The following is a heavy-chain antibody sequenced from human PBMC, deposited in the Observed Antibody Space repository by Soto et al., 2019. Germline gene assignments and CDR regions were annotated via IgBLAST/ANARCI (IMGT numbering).Heavy chain of an antibody. CDR2: IKQDGSEK. V-gene: IGHV3-7*03. J-gene: IGHJ4*02. Sequence: LRLSCAASGFTFSSYWMSWVRQAPGKGLEWVANIKQDGSEKYYVDSVKGRFTISRDNAKNSLYLQMNSLRAEDTAVYYCARVKPENYDFWSGLYYFDYWGQGTLVTVSS. D-gene: IGHD3-3*01. CDR3: ARVKPENYDFWSGLYYFDY. CDR1: GFTFSSYW.